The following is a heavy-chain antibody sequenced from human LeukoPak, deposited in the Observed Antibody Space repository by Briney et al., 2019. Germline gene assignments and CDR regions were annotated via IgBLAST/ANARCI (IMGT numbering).Heavy chain of an antibody. V-gene: IGHV3-21*01. Sequence: GGSLRLSCAASGFTFSSYTMNWVRQAPGKGLEWVLAISSSSSYIYYADSVKGRFTISRHNAKRSLYLQMNSLRAEDTAVYYCARDLGGYGDYGTNFDYWGQGTLVTVSS. CDR3: ARDLGGYGDYGTNFDY. J-gene: IGHJ4*02. CDR1: GFTFSSYT. D-gene: IGHD4-17*01. CDR2: ISSSSSYI.